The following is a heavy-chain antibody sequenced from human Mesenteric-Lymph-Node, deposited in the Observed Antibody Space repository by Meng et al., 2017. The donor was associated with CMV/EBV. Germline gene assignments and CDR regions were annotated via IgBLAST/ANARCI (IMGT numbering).Heavy chain of an antibody. V-gene: IGHV3-53*01. CDR1: GFILDYYG. CDR2: IYRDGKT. Sequence: GESLKISCAASGFILDYYGMSWVRQAPGRGLNWVSVIYRDGKTYYADSVKGRFTISRDNSQNVIFLRMDSLRADDTGVYYCVRGVFQAFSNWGQGTMVTVSS. J-gene: IGHJ4*02. CDR3: VRGVFQAFSN. D-gene: IGHD6-13*01.